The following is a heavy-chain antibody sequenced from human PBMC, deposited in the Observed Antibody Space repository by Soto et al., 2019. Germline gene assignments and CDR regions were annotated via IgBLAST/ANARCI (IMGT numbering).Heavy chain of an antibody. D-gene: IGHD6-13*01. CDR2: INPNRGGT. V-gene: IGHV1-2*02. J-gene: IGHJ5*02. CDR3: ARGWGIAAPGPNWFDP. Sequence: ASVKVSCKASGYSLSGYYLHWVRQAPGQGPEWMGWINPNRGGTKYVQKFQGRVTMTRDTSISTVYLELSRLRSDDTAVYYCARGWGIAAPGPNWFDPWGQGTQVTVSS. CDR1: GYSLSGYY.